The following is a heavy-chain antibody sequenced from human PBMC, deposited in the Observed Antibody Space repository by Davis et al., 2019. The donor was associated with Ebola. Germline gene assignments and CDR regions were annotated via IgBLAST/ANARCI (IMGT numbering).Heavy chain of an antibody. CDR2: INAGNGNT. CDR3: ARRYSGYDWWFDP. Sequence: ASVKVSCKASGYTFTSYAMHWVRQAPGQRLEWMGWINAGNGNTKYSQKFQGRVTITADESTSTAYMELSSLRSEDTAVYYCARRYSGYDWWFDPWGQGTLVTVSS. D-gene: IGHD5-12*01. J-gene: IGHJ5*02. V-gene: IGHV1-3*01. CDR1: GYTFTSYA.